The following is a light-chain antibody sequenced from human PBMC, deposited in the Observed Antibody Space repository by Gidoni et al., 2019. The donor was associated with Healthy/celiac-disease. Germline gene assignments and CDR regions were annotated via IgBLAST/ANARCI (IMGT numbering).Light chain of an antibody. Sequence: VRPQSPLSLLVTLGKPAAVYCRSSQSLVYRNRNTYLNWFQQRPGQAPRRLIYKVSNRDSGVPYRFSGSGSGTDFTLKISRVEAEDVGIYYCMQATHWPRTFGRGTKVEIK. CDR3: MQATHWPRT. J-gene: IGKJ1*01. V-gene: IGKV2-30*01. CDR1: QSLVYRNRNTY. CDR2: KVS.